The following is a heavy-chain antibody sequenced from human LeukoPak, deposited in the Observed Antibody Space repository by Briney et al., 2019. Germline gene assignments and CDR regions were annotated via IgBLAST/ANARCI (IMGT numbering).Heavy chain of an antibody. CDR1: GFTFSSYS. J-gene: IGHJ4*02. D-gene: IGHD2/OR15-2a*01. V-gene: IGHV3-15*01. Sequence: GGSLRLSCAASGFTFSSYSMNWVRQAPGKGLEWVGRIKSKTYGGTTDFAAPVKGRFTISRDDSKNTLYLQMNSLKTEDTAVYYCTTDPPLSTWGQGTLVTVSS. CDR3: TTDPPLST. CDR2: IKSKTYGGTT.